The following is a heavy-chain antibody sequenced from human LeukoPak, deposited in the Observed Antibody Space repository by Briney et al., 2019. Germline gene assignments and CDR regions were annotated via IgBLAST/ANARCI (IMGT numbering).Heavy chain of an antibody. CDR2: IKQDGSEK. CDR1: GFTFSSYA. V-gene: IGHV3-7*01. Sequence: GRSLRLSCAASGFTFSSYAMHWARQAPGKGLEWVANIKQDGSEKYYVDSVKGRFTISRDNAKNSLYLQMNSLRAEDTAVYYCINNDFWSGYRHAFDIWGQGTMVTVSS. D-gene: IGHD3-3*01. J-gene: IGHJ3*02. CDR3: INNDFWSGYRHAFDI.